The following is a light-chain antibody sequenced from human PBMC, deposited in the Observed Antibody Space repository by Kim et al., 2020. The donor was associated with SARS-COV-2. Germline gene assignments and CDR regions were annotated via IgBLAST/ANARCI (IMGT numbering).Light chain of an antibody. V-gene: IGLV6-57*03. J-gene: IGLJ3*02. CDR2: EDN. CDR3: QSYDDSNQV. CDR1: SGGIASTY. Sequence: GKTATISVTRSSGGIASTYVQWYQQRPGSAPTTVIYEDNQIPSGVPDRFSGSIDSSSNSASLTISGLKTEDEADYFCQSYDDSNQVFGGGTQLTVL.